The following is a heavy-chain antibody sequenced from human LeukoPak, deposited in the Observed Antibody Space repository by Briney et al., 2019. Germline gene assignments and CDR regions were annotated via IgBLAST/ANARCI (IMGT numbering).Heavy chain of an antibody. D-gene: IGHD3-16*01. V-gene: IGHV4-59*01. CDR1: GGSISSYY. CDR3: ARAGTYYDYVWGPPHWFDP. J-gene: IGHJ5*02. Sequence: PSETLSLTCTVSGGSISSYYWSWIRQPPGKGLEWIGYIYYSGSTNYNPSLKGRVTISVDTPKNQFSLKLSSVTAADTAVYYCARAGTYYDYVWGPPHWFDPWGQGTLVTVSS. CDR2: IYYSGST.